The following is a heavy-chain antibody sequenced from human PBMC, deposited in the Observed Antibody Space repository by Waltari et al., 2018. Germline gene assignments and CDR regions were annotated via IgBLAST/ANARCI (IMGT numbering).Heavy chain of an antibody. CDR1: GGSISSYY. Sequence: QVQLQESGPGLVKPSETLSLTCTVSGGSISSYYWSWIRQPAGKGLEWIGRIYTSGSTNYNPSLKSRVTMSVDSSKNQFSLKLSSVTAADTAVYYCARVDTAMVTNRVYYYYMDVWGKGTTVTVSS. D-gene: IGHD5-18*01. CDR3: ARVDTAMVTNRVYYYYMDV. CDR2: IYTSGST. J-gene: IGHJ6*03. V-gene: IGHV4-4*07.